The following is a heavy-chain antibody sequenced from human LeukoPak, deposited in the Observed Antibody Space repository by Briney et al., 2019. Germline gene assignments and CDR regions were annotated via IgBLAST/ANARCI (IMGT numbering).Heavy chain of an antibody. CDR2: IWYDGSNK. CDR1: GFTFSSYG. CDR3: ARDGPRYYDSSGYYYDSNAFDI. J-gene: IGHJ3*02. D-gene: IGHD3-22*01. Sequence: QPGRSLRLSCAASGFTFSSYGMHWVRQAPGKGLEWVAVIWYDGSNKYYADSVKGRFTISRDNSKHTLYLQMNSLRAEDTAVYYCARDGPRYYDSSGYYYDSNAFDIWGQGTMVTVSS. V-gene: IGHV3-33*01.